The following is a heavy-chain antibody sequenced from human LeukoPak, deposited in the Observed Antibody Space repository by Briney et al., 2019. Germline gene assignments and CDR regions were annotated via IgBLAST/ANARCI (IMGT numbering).Heavy chain of an antibody. D-gene: IGHD4-17*01. Sequence: GGSLRLSCAASGFTFSDYYMSWIRQAPGKGLEWVSYISSSGSTIYYADSVKGRFTVSRDNAKNSLYLQMNSLRAEDTAVYYCARDRLPGRHDYGDSLDYWGQGTLVTVSS. CDR1: GFTFSDYY. CDR3: ARDRLPGRHDYGDSLDY. CDR2: ISSSGSTI. V-gene: IGHV3-11*04. J-gene: IGHJ4*02.